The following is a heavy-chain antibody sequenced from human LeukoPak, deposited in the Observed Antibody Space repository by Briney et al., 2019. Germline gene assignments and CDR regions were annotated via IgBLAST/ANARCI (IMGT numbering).Heavy chain of an antibody. CDR3: AKDSHSGSYYEDIDY. CDR2: ISGSSGAT. J-gene: IGHJ4*02. V-gene: IGHV3-23*01. Sequence: GGSLRPPCAASGFTFSNYAMTWVRQAPGKGLEWVSTISGSSGATYYADSVKGRFTISRDNSKNTLYLQMNSLRAEDTAVYYCAKDSHSGSYYEDIDYWGQGTMVTVSS. CDR1: GFTFSNYA. D-gene: IGHD1-26*01.